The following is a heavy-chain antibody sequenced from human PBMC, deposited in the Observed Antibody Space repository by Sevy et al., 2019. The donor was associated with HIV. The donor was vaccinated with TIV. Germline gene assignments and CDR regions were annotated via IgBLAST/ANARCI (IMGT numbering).Heavy chain of an antibody. J-gene: IGHJ4*02. V-gene: IGHV3-30*03. Sequence: GGSLRVSCAASGFNFRIYAMHWVRQAPGKGLEWVAVISYDGSDKFYAESVKGRFTNSRDNSKNMMFLQLNSLRGDDTAVYYCATGRQGATYGYWGQGTPVTVSS. CDR1: GFNFRIYA. D-gene: IGHD1-26*01. CDR3: ATGRQGATYGY. CDR2: ISYDGSDK.